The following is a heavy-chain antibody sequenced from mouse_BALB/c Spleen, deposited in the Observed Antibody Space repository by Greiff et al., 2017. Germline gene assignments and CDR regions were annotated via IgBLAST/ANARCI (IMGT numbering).Heavy chain of an antibody. Sequence: EVQLVESGGDLVKPGGSLKLSCAASGFTFSSYGMSWVRQTPDKRLEWVATISSGGSYTYYPDSVKGRFTISRDNAKNTLYLQMSSLKSEDTAMYYCARHGGYRDHYFDYWGQGTTLTVSS. V-gene: IGHV5-6*01. CDR3: ARHGGYRDHYFDY. D-gene: IGHD2-14*01. CDR1: GFTFSSYG. CDR2: ISSGGSYT. J-gene: IGHJ2*01.